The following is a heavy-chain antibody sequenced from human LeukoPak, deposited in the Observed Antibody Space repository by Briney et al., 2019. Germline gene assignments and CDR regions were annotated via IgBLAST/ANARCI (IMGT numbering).Heavy chain of an antibody. Sequence: PGGSLRLSCAASGFTFSSYEMNWVRQAPRKGLEWVSGISPGGGPTYYADSVKGRFTISRDNAKNSLYLQMNSLRAEDTAVYYCARVGNLYDYYYMDVWGKGTTVTVSS. CDR2: ISPGGGPT. CDR3: ARVGNLYDYYYMDV. CDR1: GFTFSSYE. J-gene: IGHJ6*03. D-gene: IGHD1-14*01. V-gene: IGHV3-48*03.